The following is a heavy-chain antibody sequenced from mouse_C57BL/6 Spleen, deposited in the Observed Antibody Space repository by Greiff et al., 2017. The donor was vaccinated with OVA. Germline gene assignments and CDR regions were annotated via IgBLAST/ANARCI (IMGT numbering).Heavy chain of an antibody. D-gene: IGHD1-1*01. CDR3: ARDQDYYGSSYKYFDV. CDR1: GFTFSSYA. J-gene: IGHJ1*03. V-gene: IGHV5-4*01. Sequence: EVMLVESGGGLVKPGGSLKLSCAASGFTFSSYAMSWVCQTPEKRLEWVATISDGGSYTYYPDNVKGRFTISRDNAKNNLYLQMSHLKSEDTAMYYCARDQDYYGSSYKYFDVWGTGTTVTVSS. CDR2: ISDGGSYT.